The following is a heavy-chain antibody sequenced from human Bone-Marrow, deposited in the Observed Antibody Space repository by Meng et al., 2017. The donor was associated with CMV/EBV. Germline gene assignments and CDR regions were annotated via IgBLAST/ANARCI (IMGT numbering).Heavy chain of an antibody. V-gene: IGHV3-23*01. CDR2: ITNDCDNT. CDR3: AKGHIVVVPPALDN. D-gene: IGHD2-2*01. CDR1: GFTFSSYA. Sequence: LSLTCAASGFTFSSYAMSLVRQAPGQGLEWVSTITNDCDNTYYADSVKGRFTISRDNSNNTLYPRMDSLRAEDTAVYFCAKGHIVVVPPALDNWGQGTLVTVSS. J-gene: IGHJ4*02.